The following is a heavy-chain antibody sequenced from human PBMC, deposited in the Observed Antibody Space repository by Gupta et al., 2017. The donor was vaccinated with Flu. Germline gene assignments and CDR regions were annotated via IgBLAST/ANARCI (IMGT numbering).Heavy chain of an antibody. CDR3: AKSLNEHCSSTSCYKKYYFDY. Sequence: EVQLLESGGGLVQPGGSLSLSCAASGFPFSSSAMSWVRQAPGKGLEWVSAIRGSGGSTDYADAVKGRFTISRDNSKNTLYLQMNSLRAEDTAVYYCAKSLNEHCSSTSCYKKYYFDYWGQGTLVTVSS. V-gene: IGHV3-23*01. CDR2: IRGSGGST. J-gene: IGHJ4*02. CDR1: GFPFSSSA. D-gene: IGHD2-2*02.